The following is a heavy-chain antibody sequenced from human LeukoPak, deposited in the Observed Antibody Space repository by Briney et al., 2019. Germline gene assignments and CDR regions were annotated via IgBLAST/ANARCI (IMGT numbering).Heavy chain of an antibody. CDR3: ARLHCSSPSCHRNWFDP. V-gene: IGHV4-59*01. CDR2: ISYSGST. D-gene: IGHD2-2*01. Sequence: SETLPLTCTVSGATISNFYWSWIRQPPGKGLEWIGDISYSGSTNYNPSLKSRVTMSVDTSKNQFSLKLRSVTAADTAVYYCARLHCSSPSCHRNWFDPWGQGTLVTVSS. J-gene: IGHJ5*02. CDR1: GATISNFY.